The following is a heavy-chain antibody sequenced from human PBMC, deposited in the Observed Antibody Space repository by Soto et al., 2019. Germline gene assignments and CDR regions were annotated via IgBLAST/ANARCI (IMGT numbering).Heavy chain of an antibody. CDR3: ARDPNIPGGWPSYWYFDL. CDR1: GFTVSSNY. V-gene: IGHV3-66*01. J-gene: IGHJ2*01. Sequence: EVQLVESGGGLVQPGGSLRLFCAASGFTVSSNYMSWVRQAPGKGLEWVSVIYSGGSTYYADSVKGRFTISRDNSKNTLYLQMNSLRAEDTAVYYCARDPNIPGGWPSYWYFDLWGRGTLVTVSS. CDR2: IYSGGST. D-gene: IGHD2-2*02.